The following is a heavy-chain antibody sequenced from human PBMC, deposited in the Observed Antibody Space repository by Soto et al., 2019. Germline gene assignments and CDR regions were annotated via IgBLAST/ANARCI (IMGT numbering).Heavy chain of an antibody. CDR3: ARDGALWFGTPPYSYYMDV. J-gene: IGHJ6*03. CDR1: GFTFSSYS. V-gene: IGHV3-48*02. CDR2: ISSSSSTI. Sequence: GGSLRLSCAASGFTFSSYSMNWVRQAPGKGLEWVSYISSSSSTIYYADSVKGRFTISRDNAKNSLYLQMNSLRDEDTAVYYSARDGALWFGTPPYSYYMDVWGKGTTVTVSS. D-gene: IGHD3-10*01.